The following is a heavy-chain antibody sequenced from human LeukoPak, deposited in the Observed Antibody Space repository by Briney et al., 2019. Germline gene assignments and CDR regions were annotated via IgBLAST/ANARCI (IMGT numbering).Heavy chain of an antibody. Sequence: ASVKVSCKASGYTFTSCDINWVRQATGQGLEWMGWMNPNSGNTGYAQKFQGRVTMTRNTSISTAYMELSSLRSEDTAVYYCARAYSSSSLYYYYYYMDVWGKGTTVTVSS. CDR3: ARAYSSSSLYYYYYYMDV. J-gene: IGHJ6*03. CDR2: MNPNSGNT. V-gene: IGHV1-8*01. CDR1: GYTFTSCD. D-gene: IGHD6-6*01.